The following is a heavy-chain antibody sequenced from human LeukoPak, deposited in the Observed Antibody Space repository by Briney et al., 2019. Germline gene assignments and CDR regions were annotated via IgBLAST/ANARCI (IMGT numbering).Heavy chain of an antibody. CDR2: ISWNSGSI. CDR3: AKVALWFGDAWYLDY. Sequence: GGSLRLSCAASGFTFDDYAMHWVRQAPGKGLEWVSGISWNSGSIGYADSVKGRFTISRDNAKNSLYLQMNSLRAEDTALYYCAKVALWFGDAWYLDYWGQGTLVTVSS. CDR1: GFTFDDYA. D-gene: IGHD3-10*01. J-gene: IGHJ4*02. V-gene: IGHV3-9*01.